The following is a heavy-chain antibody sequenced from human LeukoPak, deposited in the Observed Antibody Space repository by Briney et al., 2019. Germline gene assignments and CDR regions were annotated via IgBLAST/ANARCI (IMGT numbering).Heavy chain of an antibody. CDR3: ARRAYDVTWYFGY. CDR1: GGSFSGYY. D-gene: IGHD3-16*01. J-gene: IGHJ4*02. V-gene: IGHV4-34*01. Sequence: SETLSLTCAVYGGSFSGYYWSWVRQPPGKGLEWIGEISDDGNTNTNSNPSLKSRVIISVDTSKNQFSLKLTSVTAADTAVYFCARRAYDVTWYFGYWGRGALVTVSS. CDR2: ISDDGNTNT.